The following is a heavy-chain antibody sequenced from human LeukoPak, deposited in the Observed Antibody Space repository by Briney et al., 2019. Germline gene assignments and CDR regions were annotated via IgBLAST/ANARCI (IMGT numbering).Heavy chain of an antibody. CDR1: GGSISSYY. D-gene: IGHD2-15*01. CDR2: IYASGST. CDR3: ARDRPCSGGSCYDY. V-gene: IGHV4-4*07. J-gene: IGHJ4*02. Sequence: SETLSLTCTVSGGSISSYYWSWIRQPPGKGLEWIGRIYASGSTNYNPSLKSRVTMSVDTSKNQFSLKLSSVTAADTAVYYCARDRPCSGGSCYDYWGQGTLVTVSS.